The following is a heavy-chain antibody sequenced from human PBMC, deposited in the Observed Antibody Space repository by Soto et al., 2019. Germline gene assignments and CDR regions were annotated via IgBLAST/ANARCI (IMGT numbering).Heavy chain of an antibody. V-gene: IGHV1-2*04. J-gene: IGHJ3*02. Sequence: ASVKVSCKASGYTFTGYYMHWVRQAPGQGLEWMGWINPNSGGTNYAQKFQGWVTMTRDTSISTAYMELSRLRSDDTAVYYCARVALEYSSSDAFDIWGQGTMVTVSS. CDR3: ARVALEYSSSDAFDI. CDR1: GYTFTGYY. CDR2: INPNSGGT. D-gene: IGHD6-6*01.